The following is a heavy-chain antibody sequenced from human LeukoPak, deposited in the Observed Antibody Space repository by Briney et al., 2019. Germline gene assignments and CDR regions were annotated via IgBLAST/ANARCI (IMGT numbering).Heavy chain of an antibody. Sequence: GGSLRLSCAASGFTCSSYSLNWVRQAPGEGLEWVSSISSSSSYIYYADSVKGRFTISRDNAKNSLYLQMNSLRAEDTAVYYCARDTGEGVGATLKDDAFDIWGQGTMVTVSS. CDR1: GFTCSSYS. J-gene: IGHJ3*02. D-gene: IGHD1-26*01. CDR2: ISSSSSYI. CDR3: ARDTGEGVGATLKDDAFDI. V-gene: IGHV3-21*01.